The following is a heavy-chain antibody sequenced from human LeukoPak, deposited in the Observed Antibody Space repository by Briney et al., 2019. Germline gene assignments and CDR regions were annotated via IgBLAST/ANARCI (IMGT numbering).Heavy chain of an antibody. Sequence: SETLSLTCAVYGGSFSGYYWSWIRQPPGKGLEWIGEINHSGSTNYNPSLKSRVTISVDTSKNQFSLKLSSVTAADTAVYYCASAVNPSYFDLLGRGTLVTVSS. V-gene: IGHV4-34*01. CDR3: ASAVNPSYFDL. J-gene: IGHJ2*01. CDR2: INHSGST. D-gene: IGHD4-17*01. CDR1: GGSFSGYY.